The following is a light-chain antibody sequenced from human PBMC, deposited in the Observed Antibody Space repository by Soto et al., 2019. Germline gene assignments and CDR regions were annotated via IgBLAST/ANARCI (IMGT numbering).Light chain of an antibody. J-gene: IGKJ4*01. Sequence: EIVMTQSPATLSVSPGERATLSCRASQSVSSNLAWYRQKPGQAPRLLIYGASTRATGIPARFSGSGSGTVFTLTISSLQSEDFAVYYCQQYNNWPPLTYGGGTKVEIK. V-gene: IGKV3-15*01. CDR2: GAS. CDR1: QSVSSN. CDR3: QQYNNWPPLT.